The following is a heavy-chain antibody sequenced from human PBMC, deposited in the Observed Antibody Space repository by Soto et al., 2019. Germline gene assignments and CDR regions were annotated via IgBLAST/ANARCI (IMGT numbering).Heavy chain of an antibody. J-gene: IGHJ4*02. CDR1: GYTFTSHD. CDR2: MKPNSGNT. V-gene: IGHV1-8*01. CDR3: ARWDYGDYARFDY. D-gene: IGHD4-17*01. Sequence: QVQLVQSGAEVKKSGASVKVSCKASGYTFTSHDINWVRQATGQGLEWMGWMKPNSGNTGYAQKFRGGVNRTRNTSISTAYRELSSLRSEDTAVYYCARWDYGDYARFDYWCQGTLVTVSS.